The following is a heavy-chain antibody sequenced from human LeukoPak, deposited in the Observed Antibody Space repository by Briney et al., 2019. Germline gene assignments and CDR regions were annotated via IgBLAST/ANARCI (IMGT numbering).Heavy chain of an antibody. D-gene: IGHD2-21*01. J-gene: IGHJ4*02. V-gene: IGHV1-18*01. CDR1: GYTFASYA. CDR3: ARWGSRSAYSVVDY. CDR2: ISAYNGHT. Sequence: GASVKVSCKASGYTFASYAMHWVRQAPGQGLEWIGWISAYNGHTSYAQNLQGRVTMTTDTSTSTAYMELRSLRSDDTAVYYCARWGSRSAYSVVDYWGQGTLVTVSS.